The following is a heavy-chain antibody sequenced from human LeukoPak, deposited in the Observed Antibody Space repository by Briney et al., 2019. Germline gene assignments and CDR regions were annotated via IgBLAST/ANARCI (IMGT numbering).Heavy chain of an antibody. CDR2: MNPNSGNT. CDR1: GYTFTSYD. J-gene: IGHJ6*03. V-gene: IGHV1-8*03. CDR3: ARGPSFNYYYYMDV. Sequence: ASVNVSCKASGYTFTSYDINWVRQATGQGLEWMGWMNPNSGNTGYAQKFQGRVTITRNTSISTAYMELSSLRSEDTAVYYCARGPSFNYYYYMDVWGKGTTVTASS.